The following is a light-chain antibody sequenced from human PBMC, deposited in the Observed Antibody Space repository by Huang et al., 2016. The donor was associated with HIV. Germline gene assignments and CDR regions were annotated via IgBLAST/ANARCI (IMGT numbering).Light chain of an antibody. CDR3: QQSYNIPRT. Sequence: DIQMTQAPPSLSAAVGDRVLITCRASQIINKYLNWYQQMPGRAPKLLISGASSLQGGVSSRFSGSGSGTDFTLTIRDLQPEDTATYHCQQSYNIPRTFGQGTLLEI. CDR1: QIINKY. V-gene: IGKV1-39*01. CDR2: GAS. J-gene: IGKJ2*01.